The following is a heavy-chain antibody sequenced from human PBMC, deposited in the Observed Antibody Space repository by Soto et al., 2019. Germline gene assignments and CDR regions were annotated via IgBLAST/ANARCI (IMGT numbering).Heavy chain of an antibody. Sequence: PSETLSLTCAVSGGSISSGGYSWSWIRQPPGKGLEWIGYIYHSGTTYYNPSLKSRVTISVDRSKNQFSLKLSSVTAADAAVYYCAREIGWFGEYDYYGMDVWGQGTTVTVSS. V-gene: IGHV4-30-2*01. J-gene: IGHJ6*02. CDR1: GGSISSGGYS. D-gene: IGHD3-10*01. CDR2: IYHSGTT. CDR3: AREIGWFGEYDYYGMDV.